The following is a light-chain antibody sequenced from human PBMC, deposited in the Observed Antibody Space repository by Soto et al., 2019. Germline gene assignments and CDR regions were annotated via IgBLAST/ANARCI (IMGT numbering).Light chain of an antibody. CDR3: RQYDDLPPT. CDR2: DAS. CDR1: QEISNF. Sequence: DIQMTQSPSSLSSSVGYRFTVTCHASQEISNFLNWYQQKPCKAPNLLIYDASNLETGVPSRFSGSGSGTDFTFTISSLQPEDIATYYCRQYDDLPPTFGQGTRLE. J-gene: IGKJ5*01. V-gene: IGKV1-33*01.